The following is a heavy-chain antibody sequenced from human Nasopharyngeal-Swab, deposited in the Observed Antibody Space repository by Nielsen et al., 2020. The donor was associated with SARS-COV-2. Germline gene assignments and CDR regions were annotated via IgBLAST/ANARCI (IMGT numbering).Heavy chain of an antibody. CDR3: TRQPFDY. CDR2: IRSKANSYAT. J-gene: IGHJ4*02. Sequence: VRQMPGKGLEWVGRIRSKANSYATAYAASVKGRFTISRDDSKNTAYQQMNSLKTEDTAVYYCTRQPFDYWGQGTLVTVSS. V-gene: IGHV3-73*01.